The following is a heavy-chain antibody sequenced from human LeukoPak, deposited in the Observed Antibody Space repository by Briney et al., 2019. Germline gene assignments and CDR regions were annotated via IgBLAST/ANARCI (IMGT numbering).Heavy chain of an antibody. CDR1: GDSVPSNNVA. J-gene: IGHJ4*02. CDR3: SRGVAWGPADY. D-gene: IGHD7-27*01. V-gene: IGHV6-1*01. CDR2: TYYRSRWYN. Sequence: SQTLSLTCAISGDSVPSNNVAWGWIRQSPSRGLEWLGRTYYRSRWYNDYALSVKSRITINPDTSKNQVSLQLNSVTPEDTAVYYCSRGVAWGPADYSGQGTQVTVSS.